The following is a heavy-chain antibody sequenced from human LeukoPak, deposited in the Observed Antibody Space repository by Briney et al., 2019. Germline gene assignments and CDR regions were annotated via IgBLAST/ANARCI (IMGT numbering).Heavy chain of an antibody. D-gene: IGHD2-2*01. CDR3: ARGSEYCSSTSCRIHFDY. CDR1: GYTFTGYY. V-gene: IGHV1-2*02. Sequence: ASVKVSCKASGYTFTGYYMHWVRQAPGQGLEWMGWINPNSGGTNYAQKFQGRVTMTRDTSISTAYMELSRLRSDDTAVYYCARGSEYCSSTSCRIHFDYWGQGTLVTVSS. J-gene: IGHJ4*02. CDR2: INPNSGGT.